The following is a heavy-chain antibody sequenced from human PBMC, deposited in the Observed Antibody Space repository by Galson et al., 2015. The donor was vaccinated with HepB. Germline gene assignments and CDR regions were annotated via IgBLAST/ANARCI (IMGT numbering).Heavy chain of an antibody. J-gene: IGHJ4*02. CDR3: ARSEYFDY. Sequence: SLRLSCAASGFTFSSYAMHWVRQAPGKGLEWVAVISYDGSNKYYADSVKGRFTISRDNSKNTLYLQMNSLRAEDTAVYYCARSEYFDYWGQGTLVTVSS. V-gene: IGHV3-30-3*01. CDR1: GFTFSSYA. CDR2: ISYDGSNK.